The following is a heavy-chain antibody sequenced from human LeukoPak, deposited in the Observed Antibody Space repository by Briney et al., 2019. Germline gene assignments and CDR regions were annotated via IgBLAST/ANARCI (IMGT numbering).Heavy chain of an antibody. Sequence: GGSLRLSCAASAFSFSSFAMTWVRQAPGKGLEWVSGIHGSGDTTYYADSVKGRFTISRDNSRKMMYLQMNSLRVEDTAVYYCAKDPNGDYVGAFDSWGQGTRVTVSS. CDR3: AKDPNGDYVGAFDS. V-gene: IGHV3-23*01. J-gene: IGHJ3*02. D-gene: IGHD4-17*01. CDR1: AFSFSSFA. CDR2: IHGSGDTT.